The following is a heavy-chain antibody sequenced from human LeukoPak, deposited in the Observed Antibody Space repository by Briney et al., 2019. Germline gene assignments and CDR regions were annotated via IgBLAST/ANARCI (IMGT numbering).Heavy chain of an antibody. D-gene: IGHD5-18*01. J-gene: IGHJ4*02. V-gene: IGHV4-34*01. CDR1: GGSFSGYY. CDR3: ARGHGYSYGPVDY. Sequence: PSETLSLTCAVYGGSFSGYYWSWTRQPPGKGLEWIGEINHSGSTNYNPSLKSRVTISVDTSKNQFPLKLSSVTAADTAVYYCARGHGYSYGPVDYWGQGTLVTVSS. CDR2: INHSGST.